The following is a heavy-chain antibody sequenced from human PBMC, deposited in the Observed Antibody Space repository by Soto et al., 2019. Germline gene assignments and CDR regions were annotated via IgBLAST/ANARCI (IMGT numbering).Heavy chain of an antibody. CDR1: GGTFSSYA. D-gene: IGHD6-13*01. Sequence: QVQLVQSGAEVKKPGSSVKVSCKASGGTFSSYAIRWVRQAPGQGLEWMGGIIPIFGTANYAQKFQGRVTITADESTSTAYMEVSSLRSEDTAVYYCARDRWVDSSSWYYLYYFDYWGQGTLFTVSS. V-gene: IGHV1-69*01. CDR2: IIPIFGTA. J-gene: IGHJ4*02. CDR3: ARDRWVDSSSWYYLYYFDY.